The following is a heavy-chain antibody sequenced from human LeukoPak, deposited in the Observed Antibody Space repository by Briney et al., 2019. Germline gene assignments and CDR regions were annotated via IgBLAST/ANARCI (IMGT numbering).Heavy chain of an antibody. Sequence: GGSLRLSCAASGFTFSSYWMHWVRQAPGKGLVWVSRINSDGSSTSYADSVKGRFTVSRDNAKNTLYLQMNSLRAEDTAVYYCARTPSSGWYFDYWGQGTLVTVSS. CDR2: INSDGSST. CDR1: GFTFSSYW. D-gene: IGHD6-19*01. CDR3: ARTPSSGWYFDY. J-gene: IGHJ4*02. V-gene: IGHV3-74*01.